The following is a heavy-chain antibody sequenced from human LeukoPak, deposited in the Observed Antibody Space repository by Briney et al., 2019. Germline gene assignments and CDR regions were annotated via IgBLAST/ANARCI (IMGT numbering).Heavy chain of an antibody. D-gene: IGHD6-13*01. Sequence: ASVTVSFKASGYRFTGYYMHWVRQAPGQGLEWMGWINPTSGGTKYARKFQGRVTMTRDSSISTAYMELNRLRYDDTAVYYCARDDIGATGTRVGRYWGQGTLVTVSS. CDR3: ARDDIGATGTRVGRY. V-gene: IGHV1-2*02. J-gene: IGHJ4*02. CDR2: INPTSGGT. CDR1: GYRFTGYY.